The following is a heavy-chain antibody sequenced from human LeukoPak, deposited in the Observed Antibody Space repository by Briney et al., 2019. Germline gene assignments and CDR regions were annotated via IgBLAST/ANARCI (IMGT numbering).Heavy chain of an antibody. Sequence: GGSLRLSCAASGFTFSTYWMHWARQAPGKGLEWVAVISYDGSNKYYADSVKGRFTISRDNSKNTLYLQMNSLRAEDTAVYYCARDVVGNWLYGGNSARGIFDYWGQGTLVTVSS. J-gene: IGHJ4*02. CDR2: ISYDGSNK. CDR3: ARDVVGNWLYGGNSARGIFDY. D-gene: IGHD4-23*01. V-gene: IGHV3-30*03. CDR1: GFTFSTYW.